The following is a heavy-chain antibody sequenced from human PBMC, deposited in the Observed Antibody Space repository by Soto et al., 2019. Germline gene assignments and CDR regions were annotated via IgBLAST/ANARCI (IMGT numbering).Heavy chain of an antibody. J-gene: IGHJ6*02. D-gene: IGHD2-15*01. V-gene: IGHV4-39*01. Sequence: SETLSLTCTVSGGSISSSSYYWGWIRQPPGKGLEWIGSIYYSGSTYYNPSLKSRVTISVDTSKNQFSLKLSSVTAADTAVYYCARRVGWFNPYYYYGMDVWGQGTTVTVSS. CDR1: GGSISSSSYY. CDR3: ARRVGWFNPYYYYGMDV. CDR2: IYYSGST.